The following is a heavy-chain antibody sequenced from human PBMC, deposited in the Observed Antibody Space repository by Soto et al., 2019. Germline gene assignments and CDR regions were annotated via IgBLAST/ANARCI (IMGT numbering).Heavy chain of an antibody. CDR1: GGTFSSYS. J-gene: IGHJ4*02. CDR3: AADGGRHSGGIDY. V-gene: IGHV1-69*06. CDR2: IIPILGTA. D-gene: IGHD1-26*01. Sequence: QVQLVQSGAEVKKPGSSVKVSCKASGGTFSSYSINWVRQAPGQGLEWMGGIIPILGTANYAQKSQGRVTITADKSTSTAYMELSSLGSTDAAVYYCAADGGRHSGGIDYWGQGTLVTVSS.